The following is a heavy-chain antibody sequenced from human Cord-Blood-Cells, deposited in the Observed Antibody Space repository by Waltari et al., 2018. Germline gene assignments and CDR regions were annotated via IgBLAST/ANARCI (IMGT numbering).Heavy chain of an antibody. D-gene: IGHD3-3*01. CDR3: ARVGGWSGLYYYYYYMDV. J-gene: IGHJ6*03. CDR1: GGTFSSYA. V-gene: IGHV1-69*01. Sequence: QVQRVQSGAEVKKPGSSVKVSCKASGGTFSSYAISWVRQAPGQGLEWMGGQIPIFGTANYAQKFQGRVTMTAEESTSTAYMGLRSLRSEDTAVYYCARVGGWSGLYYYYYYMDVWGKWPTVTVSS. CDR2: QIPIFGTA.